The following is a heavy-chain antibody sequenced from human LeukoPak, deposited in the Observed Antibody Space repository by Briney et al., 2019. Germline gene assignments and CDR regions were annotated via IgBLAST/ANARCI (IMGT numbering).Heavy chain of an antibody. CDR3: ASRLTYFDY. V-gene: IGHV4-39*07. Sequence: SETLSLACAVSGASISGSGYYWGWIRQPPGKGLEWIGSIYYSGSTYYNPSLKSRVTISVDTSKNQFSLKLSSVTAADTAVYYCASRLTYFDYWGQGTLVTVSS. CDR1: GASISGSGYY. J-gene: IGHJ4*02. CDR2: IYYSGST. D-gene: IGHD3-9*01.